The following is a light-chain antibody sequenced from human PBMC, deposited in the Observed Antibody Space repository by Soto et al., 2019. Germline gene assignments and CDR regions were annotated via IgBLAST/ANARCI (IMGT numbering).Light chain of an antibody. CDR1: SRDVGGYNY. V-gene: IGLV2-14*01. CDR3: SSYTSSSTRV. J-gene: IGLJ2*01. Sequence: QSALTQPASVSGSPGQSITISCTGTSRDVGGYNYVSWYQQHPGKAPKLMIYDVSHRPSGVSNRLSGSKSGNTGSLTISGLQAEDEADYYCSSYTSSSTRVFGGGTKLTVL. CDR2: DVS.